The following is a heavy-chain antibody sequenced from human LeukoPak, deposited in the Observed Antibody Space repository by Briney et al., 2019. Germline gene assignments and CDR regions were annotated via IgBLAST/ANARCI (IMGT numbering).Heavy chain of an antibody. CDR3: ARAADSGSTYYFDY. V-gene: IGHV1-2*06. CDR2: INPNSGGT. CDR1: GYTFTGYY. D-gene: IGHD3-22*01. Sequence: ASVKVSCKASGYTFTGYYMHWVRQAPGQGLEWMGRINPNSGGTNYAQKFQGRVTMTRDTSISTAYMELSRLRSDDTAVYYCARAADSGSTYYFDYWGQGTLVTVPS. J-gene: IGHJ4*02.